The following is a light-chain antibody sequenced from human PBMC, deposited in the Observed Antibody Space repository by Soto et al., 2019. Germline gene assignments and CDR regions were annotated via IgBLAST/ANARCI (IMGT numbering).Light chain of an antibody. Sequence: QPVLTQSPSASASLGASVKLTCTLSSGYSSYAIAWHQQQPEKGPRFLLRLNSDGSHNKGDGIPDRFSGSSSGAERHLTISSLQSEDEAHHYCQTWGTGIQLFGGGTKVTVL. J-gene: IGLJ2*01. CDR3: QTWGTGIQL. V-gene: IGLV4-69*01. CDR1: SGYSSYA. CDR2: LNSDGSH.